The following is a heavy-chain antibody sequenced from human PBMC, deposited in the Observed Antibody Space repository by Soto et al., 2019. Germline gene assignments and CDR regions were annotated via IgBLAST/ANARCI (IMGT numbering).Heavy chain of an antibody. Sequence: QVTLKESGPVLVKPTETLTLTCTVSGFSLSNARMGVSWLRQPPGKALQWLAHIFSNGEKSYSTSRKSRLTNANDTSKSQVVPTMTNIEPVAAATYYCGRIGGKSGGWYWGERYNWFAPWGQGTLVTVSS. CDR3: GRIGGKSGGWYWGERYNWFAP. CDR1: GFSLSNARMG. V-gene: IGHV2-26*01. CDR2: IFSNGEK. J-gene: IGHJ5*02. D-gene: IGHD6-13*01.